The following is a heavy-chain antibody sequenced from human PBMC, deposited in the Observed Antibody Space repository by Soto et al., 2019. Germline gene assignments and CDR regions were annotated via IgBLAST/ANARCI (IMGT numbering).Heavy chain of an antibody. J-gene: IGHJ4*02. V-gene: IGHV6-1*01. Sequence: QTLSLTCAFSGDSVSSNIAAWDLIRQSPSRGLEWLGRTYYRSKWYTNYAVSVRSRITINPDTSENQFTLQLISVTPEDTAIYYCARNVGGPRDSWGQGTLVTVSS. CDR3: ARNVGGPRDS. CDR2: TYYRSKWYT. D-gene: IGHD3-10*02. CDR1: GDSVSSNIAA.